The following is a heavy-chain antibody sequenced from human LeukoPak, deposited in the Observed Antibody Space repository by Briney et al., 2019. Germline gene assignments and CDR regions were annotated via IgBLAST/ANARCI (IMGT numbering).Heavy chain of an antibody. D-gene: IGHD1-14*01. CDR3: ARGATGAEPF. Sequence: ASVKVSCKASGGTFSNYAISWVRQAPGQGLEWMGGIIPIFGTANYAQKFQGRVTMTTDTSTSTGYMELRSLRSDDTAVYYCARGATGAEPFWGQGTLVTVSS. V-gene: IGHV1-69*05. CDR1: GGTFSNYA. CDR2: IIPIFGTA. J-gene: IGHJ4*02.